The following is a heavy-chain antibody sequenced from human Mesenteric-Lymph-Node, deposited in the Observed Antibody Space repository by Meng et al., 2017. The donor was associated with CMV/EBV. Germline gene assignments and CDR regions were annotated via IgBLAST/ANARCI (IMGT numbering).Heavy chain of an antibody. J-gene: IGHJ4*02. Sequence: SETLSLTCTVSGGSISSHFWNWVRQPPGKGLEWVGDVYDSGTTKYNPSLKSRIIISLDTSRKQFSLILSSVTAADAAVYYCASTREGYYYDRSGIDYWGQGTLVTVSS. V-gene: IGHV4-59*11. D-gene: IGHD3-22*01. CDR1: GGSISSHF. CDR2: VYDSGTT. CDR3: ASTREGYYYDRSGIDY.